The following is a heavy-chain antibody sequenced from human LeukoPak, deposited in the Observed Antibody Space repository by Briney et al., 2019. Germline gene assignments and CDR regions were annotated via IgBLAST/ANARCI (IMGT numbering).Heavy chain of an antibody. D-gene: IGHD6-19*01. CDR1: RFTLSSYG. J-gene: IGHJ5*02. CDR3: ARDHNFGSGWYFIRFDP. V-gene: IGHV3-30*02. CDR2: IQYDGSNE. Sequence: GGSLRLSCAAFRFTLSSYGMQWVSPAAGKGLEWVAYIQYDGSNEQYAESVKGRFSISRDNAKNSLYLQMNSLRAEGTAEYYCARDHNFGSGWYFIRFDPWRQGTLVTVSS.